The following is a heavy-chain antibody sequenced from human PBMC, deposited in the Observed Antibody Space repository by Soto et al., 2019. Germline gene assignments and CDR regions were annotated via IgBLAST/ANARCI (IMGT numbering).Heavy chain of an antibody. D-gene: IGHD4-17*01. CDR1: GFTFSSYG. CDR3: ARDQLPAFDYGDSRLDY. Sequence: QVQLVESGGGVVQPGRSLRLSCAASGFTFSSYGMHWVRQAPGKGLEWVAVIWYDGSNKYYADSVKGRFTISRDNSKNTLYLQMNSLRAEDTAVYYCARDQLPAFDYGDSRLDYWGQGTLVTVSS. V-gene: IGHV3-33*01. CDR2: IWYDGSNK. J-gene: IGHJ4*02.